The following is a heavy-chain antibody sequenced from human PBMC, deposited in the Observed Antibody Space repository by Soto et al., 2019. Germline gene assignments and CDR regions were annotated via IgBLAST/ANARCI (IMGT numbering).Heavy chain of an antibody. CDR1: RFTFSSYG. CDR3: ARDPLSHGDHFYLDY. Sequence: PGGSLRLSCVASRFTFSSYGMNWVRQAPGKGLEWVSSISSTSAYIYYADSVRGRFTISRDNSKNSVYLHMNSLSAEDTAVYYCARDPLSHGDHFYLDYWGQGALVTVSS. CDR2: ISSTSAYI. J-gene: IGHJ4*02. D-gene: IGHD4-17*01. V-gene: IGHV3-21*04.